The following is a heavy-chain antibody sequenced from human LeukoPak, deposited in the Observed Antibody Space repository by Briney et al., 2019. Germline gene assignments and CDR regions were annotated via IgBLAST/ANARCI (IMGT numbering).Heavy chain of an antibody. D-gene: IGHD1-26*01. J-gene: IGHJ4*02. Sequence: SETLSLTCTVSGGSISSYYWSWIRQPPGKGLEWIGYIYYSGSTNYNPSLKSRVTISVDTSKNQFSLKLSSVTAADTAVYYCARGVGARPTWVFDYWGQGTLVTVSS. CDR1: GGSISSYY. CDR2: IYYSGST. V-gene: IGHV4-59*01. CDR3: ARGVGARPTWVFDY.